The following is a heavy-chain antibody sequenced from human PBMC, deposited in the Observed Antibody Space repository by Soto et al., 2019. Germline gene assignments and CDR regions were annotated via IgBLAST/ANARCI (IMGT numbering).Heavy chain of an antibody. CDR2: ISPQGGST. V-gene: IGHV3-64D*06. J-gene: IGHJ4*02. CDR1: GFAFSSYA. D-gene: IGHD2-21*01. CDR3: VKMMIARGAFDF. Sequence: SGGSLRLSCSASGFAFSSYAMHWVRQTPGKGLEYVSAISPQGGSTYYADSVKGRFTISRDDSKNTVYLQMSSLRPDDTAVYYCVKMMIARGAFDFWGQGTLVTVSS.